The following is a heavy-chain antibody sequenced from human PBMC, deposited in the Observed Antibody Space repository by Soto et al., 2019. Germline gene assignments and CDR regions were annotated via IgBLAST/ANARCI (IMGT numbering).Heavy chain of an antibody. CDR3: ARATARGGQRPARGFDP. CDR1: GGSFSGYY. J-gene: IGHJ5*02. CDR2: INHSGST. V-gene: IGHV4-34*01. D-gene: IGHD3-16*01. Sequence: SETLSLTCAVYGGSFSGYYWSWIRQPPGKGLERIGEINHSGSTNYNPSLKSRVTISVDTSKNQFSLKLSSVTAADTAVYYRARATARGGQRPARGFDPWGQGTLVTVSS.